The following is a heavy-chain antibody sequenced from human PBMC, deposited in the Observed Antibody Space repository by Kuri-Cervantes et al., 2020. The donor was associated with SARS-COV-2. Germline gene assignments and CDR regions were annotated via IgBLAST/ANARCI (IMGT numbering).Heavy chain of an antibody. V-gene: IGHV4-61*01. Sequence: GSLRLSCTVSGGSITFGYYYWGWIRQTPGKGLEWIGYIYYSGSTNYNPSLKSRVTISVDTSKNQFSLKLSSVTAADTAVYYCAREYSSSSGKGFDYWGQGTLVTVSS. CDR1: GGSITFGYYY. CDR3: AREYSSSSGKGFDY. J-gene: IGHJ4*02. D-gene: IGHD6-6*01. CDR2: IYYSGST.